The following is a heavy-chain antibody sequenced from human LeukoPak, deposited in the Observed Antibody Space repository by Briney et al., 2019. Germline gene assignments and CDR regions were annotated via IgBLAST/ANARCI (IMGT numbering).Heavy chain of an antibody. J-gene: IGHJ5*02. CDR2: IYTSGST. Sequence: SETLSLTCTVSGGSISSGSYYWSWIRQPAGKGLEWIGRIYTSGSTNYNPSLKSRVTISVDTSKNQFSLKLSSVTAADTAVYYCARSSSWSLNWIDPWGQGTLVTVSS. CDR1: GGSISSGSYY. CDR3: ARSSSWSLNWIDP. V-gene: IGHV4-61*02. D-gene: IGHD6-13*01.